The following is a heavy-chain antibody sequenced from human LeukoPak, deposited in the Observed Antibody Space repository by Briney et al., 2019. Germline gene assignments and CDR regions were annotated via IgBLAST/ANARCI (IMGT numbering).Heavy chain of an antibody. Sequence: GGSLRLSCAASGFTFSDYYMSWIRQAPGKGLEWVSYISSSGSTIYYADSVKGRFTISRDNAKNSLYLQMNSLRAEDTAVYYCARVWGVGATNYYYYYMDVWGKGTTVTISS. D-gene: IGHD1-26*01. CDR3: ARVWGVGATNYYYYYMDV. CDR1: GFTFSDYY. J-gene: IGHJ6*03. V-gene: IGHV3-11*01. CDR2: ISSSGSTI.